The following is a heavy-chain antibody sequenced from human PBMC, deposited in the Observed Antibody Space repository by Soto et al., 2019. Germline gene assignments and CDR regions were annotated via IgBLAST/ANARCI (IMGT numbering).Heavy chain of an antibody. V-gene: IGHV4-61*05. CDR3: ARNRYFAY. J-gene: IGHJ4*02. CDR2: LYNTGTT. CDR1: GGSISSSSYF. Sequence: NPSETLSLTCTVSGGSISSSSYFWGWIRQAPGKGLEWLGCLYNTGTTSYNPSLKSRVTISLDTSKNQFSLYLTSVTAADTAVYYCARNRYFAYWGQGILVTAPQ.